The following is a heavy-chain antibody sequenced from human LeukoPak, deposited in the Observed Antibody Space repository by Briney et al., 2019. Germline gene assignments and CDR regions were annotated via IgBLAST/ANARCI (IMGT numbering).Heavy chain of an antibody. CDR3: AKDPASYEYYFDY. D-gene: IGHD5-12*01. CDR1: GFTFSGYA. CDR2: ISASAGTT. Sequence: PGGSLRLSCAASGFTFSGYAMSWLRQAPGKGLEWVSSISASAGTTYYADSVTGRFTISRDNSKNTLDLQMNSLRAEDTAVYYCAKDPASYEYYFDYWGQGTLVTVSS. J-gene: IGHJ4*02. V-gene: IGHV3-23*01.